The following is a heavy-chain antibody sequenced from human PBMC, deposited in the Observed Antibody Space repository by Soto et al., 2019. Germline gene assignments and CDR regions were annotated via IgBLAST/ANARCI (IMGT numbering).Heavy chain of an antibody. CDR1: GFTFSTYA. V-gene: IGHV3-23*01. CDR3: AKKSTGNSYFYFDY. J-gene: IGHJ4*02. CDR2: LTDSGGST. Sequence: PGGSLRLSCAASGFTFSTYAMSWVRQAPGKGQEWVSALTDSGGSTYYADSVKGRFTISRDNSKNTLYLQMNSLRAEDTAVYYCAKKSTGNSYFYFDYWGQGALVTVSS. D-gene: IGHD2-8*02.